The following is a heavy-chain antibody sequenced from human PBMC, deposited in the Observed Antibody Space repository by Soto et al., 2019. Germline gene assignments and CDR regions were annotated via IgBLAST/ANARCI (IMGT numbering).Heavy chain of an antibody. CDR3: ARDLGIGSSGPFDY. D-gene: IGHD6-13*01. Sequence: SETLSLTCTVSGDSITDYYWSWIRQAPGKGLEWIGFIYHSGNTNYKSSLKGRVTMSMDTSKSQFFLKLTSATAADTAVYYCARDLGIGSSGPFDYWGQGALVTVSS. V-gene: IGHV4-59*01. J-gene: IGHJ4*02. CDR2: IYHSGNT. CDR1: GDSITDYY.